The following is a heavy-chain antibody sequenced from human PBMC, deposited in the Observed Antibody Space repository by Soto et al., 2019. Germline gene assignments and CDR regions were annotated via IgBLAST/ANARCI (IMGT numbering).Heavy chain of an antibody. Sequence: QVQLVESGGGMVQPGRSLRLSCAASGFTFTRYGMHWVRQAPGKGLEWVAVISYDGSNKYYADSVKGRFTISRDNSKNTVYLQMNSLRDEDTAVYYCAKGLSSSACMDVWGQGTTVTVSS. CDR1: GFTFTRYG. J-gene: IGHJ6*02. CDR2: ISYDGSNK. D-gene: IGHD6-19*01. V-gene: IGHV3-30*18. CDR3: AKGLSSSACMDV.